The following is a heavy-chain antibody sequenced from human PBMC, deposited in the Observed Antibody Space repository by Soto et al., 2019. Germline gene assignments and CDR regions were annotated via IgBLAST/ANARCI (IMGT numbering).Heavy chain of an antibody. CDR1: GYPFARFA. CDR2: INADNGQT. J-gene: IGHJ5*02. CDR3: ARGEVWTRLGGVSWLGL. V-gene: IGHV1-3*01. Sequence: SVKVSCKASGYPFARFAVHWVRQAPGQSLEWMGWINADNGQTKYSQNFQGRITMTRDKSANTVYLEVHSLRSQDTAFYYCARGEVWTRLGGVSWLGLWGQGTLGTVAS. D-gene: IGHD2-8*02.